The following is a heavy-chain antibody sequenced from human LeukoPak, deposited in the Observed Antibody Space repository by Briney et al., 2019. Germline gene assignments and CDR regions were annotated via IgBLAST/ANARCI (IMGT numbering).Heavy chain of an antibody. Sequence: PGGCLRLSCAASGFTFSSYGMHWVRQAPGKGLEWVAVISYDGSNKYYADSVKGRFTISRDNSKNTLYLQMNSLRAEDTAVYYCAKDPRSGYYGGPYYFDYWGQGTLVTVSS. CDR1: GFTFSSYG. CDR3: AKDPRSGYYGGPYYFDY. V-gene: IGHV3-30*18. J-gene: IGHJ4*02. CDR2: ISYDGSNK. D-gene: IGHD3-3*01.